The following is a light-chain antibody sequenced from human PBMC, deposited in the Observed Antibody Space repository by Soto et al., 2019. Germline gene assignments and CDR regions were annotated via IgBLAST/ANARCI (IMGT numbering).Light chain of an antibody. CDR2: DAS. Sequence: AIQLTQSPSSLSASVGDRVTITCRASQGISSALAWYQQKPGKAPKLLIYDASSLASGVPSRFSGSGSGTDFTLTISSLQPEDFATYYCQQFNNYLRLTFGGGTKVEIK. J-gene: IGKJ4*01. CDR3: QQFNNYLRLT. V-gene: IGKV1D-13*01. CDR1: QGISSA.